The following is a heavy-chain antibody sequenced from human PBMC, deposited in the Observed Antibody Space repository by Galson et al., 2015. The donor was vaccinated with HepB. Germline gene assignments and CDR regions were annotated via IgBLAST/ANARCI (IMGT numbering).Heavy chain of an antibody. D-gene: IGHD2-21*02. Sequence: SVKVSCKASGYTFTSYYMHWVRQAPGQGLEWMGIINPSGGSTSYAQKFQGRVTMTRDTSTSTVYMELSSLRSEDTAVYYCARGRWAYCGGDCYSFFDYWGQGTLVTVSS. J-gene: IGHJ4*02. CDR2: INPSGGST. V-gene: IGHV1-46*01. CDR1: GYTFTSYY. CDR3: ARGRWAYCGGDCYSFFDY.